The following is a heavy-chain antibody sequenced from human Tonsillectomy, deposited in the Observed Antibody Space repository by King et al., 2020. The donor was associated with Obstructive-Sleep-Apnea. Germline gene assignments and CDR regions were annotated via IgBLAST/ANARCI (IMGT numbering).Heavy chain of an antibody. CDR2: ISSSSSTI. D-gene: IGHD3-22*01. J-gene: IGHJ4*02. V-gene: IGHV3-48*04. CDR1: GFTFSSYS. Sequence: VQLVESGGGLVQPGGSLRLSCAASGFTFSSYSMNWVRQAPGKGLEWVSYISSSSSTIHYADSVKGRFTISRDNAKNSLYLQMYSLRAEDTAVYYCASLDLTTGWGQGTLVTVSS. CDR3: ASLDLTTG.